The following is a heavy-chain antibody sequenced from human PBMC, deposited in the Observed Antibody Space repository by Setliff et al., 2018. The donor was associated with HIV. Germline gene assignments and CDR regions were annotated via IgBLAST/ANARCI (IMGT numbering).Heavy chain of an antibody. J-gene: IGHJ5*02. V-gene: IGHV4-39*07. CDR3: AREKRSGFSSGWTNWFDP. D-gene: IGHD6-19*01. CDR2: IYYSGST. CDR1: GGSISSSSYY. Sequence: PSETLSLTCTVSGGSISSSSYYWGWIRQPPGKGLEWIGRIYYSGSTYYNPSLKSRVTISVDTSKNQYSLKLSSVTAADTAVYYCAREKRSGFSSGWTNWFDPWGQGTLVTVSS.